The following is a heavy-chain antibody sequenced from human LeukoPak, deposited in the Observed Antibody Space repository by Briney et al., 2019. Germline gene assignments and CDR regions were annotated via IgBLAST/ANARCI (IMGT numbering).Heavy chain of an antibody. CDR3: ASSNGYYYDSSGPTRFDY. J-gene: IGHJ4*02. D-gene: IGHD3-22*01. Sequence: PGGSLRLSCAASGFTFSDYYMSWIRQAPGKGLEWVSYISSSGSTIYYADSVKGRFTISRDNAKNSLYLQMNGLRAEDTAVYYCASSNGYYYDSSGPTRFDYWGQGTLVTVSS. CDR1: GFTFSDYY. V-gene: IGHV3-11*01. CDR2: ISSSGSTI.